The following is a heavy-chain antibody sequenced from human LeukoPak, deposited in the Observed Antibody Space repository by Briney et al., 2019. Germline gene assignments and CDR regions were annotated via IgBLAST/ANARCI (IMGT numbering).Heavy chain of an antibody. CDR1: GGSIRSYY. D-gene: IGHD3-22*01. Sequence: LGTLSLTCTVSGGSIRSYYWSWIRQPPGKGLEWIGYIYYSGITNYDPSLKSRVTISVDTSKNQFSLKLSSVTAADTAVYYCATYSSGSYYWSFDLWGRGTLVTVSS. J-gene: IGHJ2*01. CDR3: ATYSSGSYYWSFDL. CDR2: IYYSGIT. V-gene: IGHV4-59*01.